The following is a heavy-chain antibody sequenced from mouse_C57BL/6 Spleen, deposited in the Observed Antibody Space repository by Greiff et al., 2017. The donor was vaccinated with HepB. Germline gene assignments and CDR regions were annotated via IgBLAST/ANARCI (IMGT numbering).Heavy chain of an antibody. CDR2: INPNNGGT. CDR1: GYTFTDYN. Sequence: EVQLQQSGPELVKPGASVKIPCKASGYTFTDYNMDWVKQSHGKSLEWIGDINPNNGGTIYNQKFKGKATLTVDKSSSTAYMELRSLTSEDTAVYYCAICNYGVDYYAMDYWGQGTSVTVSS. J-gene: IGHJ4*01. CDR3: AICNYGVDYYAMDY. D-gene: IGHD1-1*01. V-gene: IGHV1-18*01.